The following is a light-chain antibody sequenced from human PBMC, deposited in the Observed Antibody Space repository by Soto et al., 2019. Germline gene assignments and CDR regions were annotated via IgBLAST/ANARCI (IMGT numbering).Light chain of an antibody. CDR2: GAS. Sequence: EIGLTQSQGTLSLSPGERATLSCRASQSVSSSYLACYQQKPGQAPRLLIYGASSRATGIPDRFSGSGSGIDVTVTLSRLEPEDVAVYYCQQYDSSPLTLGGGTKVEIK. J-gene: IGKJ4*01. CDR3: QQYDSSPLT. CDR1: QSVSSSY. V-gene: IGKV3-20*01.